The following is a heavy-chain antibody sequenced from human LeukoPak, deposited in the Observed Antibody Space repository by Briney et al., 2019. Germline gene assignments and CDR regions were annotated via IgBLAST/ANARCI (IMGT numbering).Heavy chain of an antibody. CDR2: IWYDGSNK. V-gene: IGHV3-33*01. Sequence: GRSLRLSCAASGFTFSSYGMHWVRQAPGKGLEWVAVIWYDGSNKYYADSVKGRFTISRDNSKNTLYLQMNSLRAEDTAVYYCARSKDGSGYHYFDYWGQGTLVTVSS. D-gene: IGHD6-19*01. J-gene: IGHJ4*02. CDR3: ARSKDGSGYHYFDY. CDR1: GFTFSSYG.